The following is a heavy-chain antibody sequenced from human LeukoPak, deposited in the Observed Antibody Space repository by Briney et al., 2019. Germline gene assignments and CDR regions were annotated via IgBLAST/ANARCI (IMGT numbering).Heavy chain of an antibody. Sequence: GGSLRLSCAASGFTFSSYAMHWVRQAPGKGLEWVAVISYDGSNKYYADSVKGRFTISRDNSKNTLYLQMNSLRAEDTAVYYCARDMLGGQLWLFSFDIWGQGTMVTVSS. CDR1: GFTFSSYA. J-gene: IGHJ3*02. CDR2: ISYDGSNK. V-gene: IGHV3-30-3*01. CDR3: ARDMLGGQLWLFSFDI. D-gene: IGHD5-18*01.